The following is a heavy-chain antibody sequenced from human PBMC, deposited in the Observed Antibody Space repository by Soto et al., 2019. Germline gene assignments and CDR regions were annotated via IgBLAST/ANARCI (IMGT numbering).Heavy chain of an antibody. CDR1: GYTFTGYG. Sequence: ASVNVSCKASGYTFTGYGISWVRQAHRQGLEWMGWISAYNGNTNYAQKLQGRVTMTTDTSTSTAYMELRSLRSDDTAVYYCARTMIRGYSGYDLDYWGQGTLVTVSS. CDR2: ISAYNGNT. J-gene: IGHJ4*02. D-gene: IGHD5-12*01. V-gene: IGHV1-18*01. CDR3: ARTMIRGYSGYDLDY.